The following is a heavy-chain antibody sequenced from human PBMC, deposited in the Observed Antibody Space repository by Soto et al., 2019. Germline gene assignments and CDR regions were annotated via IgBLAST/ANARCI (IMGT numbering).Heavy chain of an antibody. V-gene: IGHV3-30-3*01. CDR1: GFTLSSYA. CDR2: ISYDGSNK. D-gene: IGHD4-17*01. J-gene: IGHJ6*02. CDR3: PRGRYGDYSLVGGGDYNGMDV. Sequence: QVQLVESGGGVVQPGRSLRVSCAASGFTLSSYAMHWVRQAPGKGLEWVAVISYDGSNKYYADSVKGRFTISRDSSKNTLYLQMNSLRGEDTALYYCPRGRYGDYSLVGGGDYNGMDVWGQGTTVTVSS.